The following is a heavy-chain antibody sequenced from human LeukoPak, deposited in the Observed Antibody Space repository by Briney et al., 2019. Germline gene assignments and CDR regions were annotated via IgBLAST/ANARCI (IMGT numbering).Heavy chain of an antibody. CDR1: GGSFSGYY. Sequence: PSETLSLTCAVYGGSFSGYYWSWIRQPPGKGLEWIGEINHSGSTNYNPSLKSRVTISVDTSKNQFSLKLSSVTAADTAVYYCARPRIKQQLAHRKYYGMDVWGQGTTVTVSS. D-gene: IGHD6-13*01. J-gene: IGHJ6*02. CDR3: ARPRIKQQLAHRKYYGMDV. CDR2: INHSGST. V-gene: IGHV4-34*01.